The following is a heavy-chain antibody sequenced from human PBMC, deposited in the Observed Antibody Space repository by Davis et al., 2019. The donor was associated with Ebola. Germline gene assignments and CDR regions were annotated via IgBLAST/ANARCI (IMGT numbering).Heavy chain of an antibody. V-gene: IGHV1-2*06. CDR2: INPNSGGT. J-gene: IGHJ4*02. Sequence: ASVKVSCKASGYTFTSYYMHWVRQAPGQGLEWMGRINPNSGGTNYAQKFQGRVTMTRDTSISTAYMELSSLRSEDTAVYYCAIDLYTSGWYSFDYWGQGTLVTVSS. D-gene: IGHD6-19*01. CDR1: GYTFTSYY. CDR3: AIDLYTSGWYSFDY.